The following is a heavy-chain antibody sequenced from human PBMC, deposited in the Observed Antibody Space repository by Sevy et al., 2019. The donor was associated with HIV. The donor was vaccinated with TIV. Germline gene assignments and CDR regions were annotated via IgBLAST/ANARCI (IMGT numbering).Heavy chain of an antibody. V-gene: IGHV5-51*01. CDR2: IYPGDSDT. J-gene: IGHJ5*02. D-gene: IGHD6-6*01. CDR1: GYSFTSYW. CDR3: ARQLAAQVGGFDP. Sequence: GESLKISCKGSGYSFTSYWIGWVRQMSGKGLEWMGIIYPGDSDTRYSPSFQGQVTISADKSISTAYLQWSSLKASDTAMYYCARQLAAQVGGFDPWGQGTLVTVSS.